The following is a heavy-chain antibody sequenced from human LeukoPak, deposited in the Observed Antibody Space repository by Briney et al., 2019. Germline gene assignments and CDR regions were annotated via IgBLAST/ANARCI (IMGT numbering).Heavy chain of an antibody. J-gene: IGHJ4*02. CDR2: ISYDGSNK. V-gene: IGHV3-30-3*01. D-gene: IGHD4-17*01. Sequence: GGSLRLSCAASGFTFSRYAMHWVRQAPGKGLEWVALISYDGSNKYYAASVKGRFTISRDNSKNTLYLQMNSLRAEDTAVYCCARDTPDYGDYGDLDYWGQGTLVTVSS. CDR3: ARDTPDYGDYGDLDY. CDR1: GFTFSRYA.